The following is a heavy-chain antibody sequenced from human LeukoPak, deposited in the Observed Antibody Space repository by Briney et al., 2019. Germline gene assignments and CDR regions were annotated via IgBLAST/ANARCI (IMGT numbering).Heavy chain of an antibody. Sequence: SETLSLTCAVYGGSVSGYYWSWIRQPPGKGLEWIGEINHSGSTNYNPSLKSRVTISVDTSKNQFSLKLSSVTAADTAVYYCARDNLAAAGSSPTPFDYWGQGTLVTVSS. V-gene: IGHV4-34*01. D-gene: IGHD6-13*01. CDR1: GGSVSGYY. CDR2: INHSGST. CDR3: ARDNLAAAGSSPTPFDY. J-gene: IGHJ4*02.